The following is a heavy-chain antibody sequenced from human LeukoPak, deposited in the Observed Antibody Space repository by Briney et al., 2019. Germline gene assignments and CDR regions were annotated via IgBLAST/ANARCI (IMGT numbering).Heavy chain of an antibody. V-gene: IGHV1-2*06. Sequence: GASVKVSCKVSGYTFTGYYMHWVRQAPGQGLEWMGRINPNSGGTNYAQKFQGRVTMTRDTSISTAYMELSRLRSDDTAVYYCARRTIAAAGTGNYWGQGTLVTVSS. J-gene: IGHJ4*02. CDR3: ARRTIAAAGTGNY. CDR1: GYTFTGYY. CDR2: INPNSGGT. D-gene: IGHD6-13*01.